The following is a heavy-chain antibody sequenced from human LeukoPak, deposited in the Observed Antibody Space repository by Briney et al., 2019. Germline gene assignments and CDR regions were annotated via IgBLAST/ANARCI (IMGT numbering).Heavy chain of an antibody. J-gene: IGHJ6*02. CDR2: ISYDGGSK. D-gene: IGHD4-17*01. Sequence: PGGSLRLSCAASAFTFRIYGMHWVRQGPGKGLEWVAAISYDGGSKYYTDSVKGRFTISRDNSKNTLYLQMDSLRPEDTAVYYCAKAFYYGDYLGTKYYNAMDVWGRGTTVTVSS. V-gene: IGHV3-30*18. CDR3: AKAFYYGDYLGTKYYNAMDV. CDR1: AFTFRIYG.